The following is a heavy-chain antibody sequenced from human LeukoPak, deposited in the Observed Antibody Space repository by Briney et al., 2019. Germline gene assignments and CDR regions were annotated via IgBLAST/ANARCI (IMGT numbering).Heavy chain of an antibody. CDR1: GFTFRTYW. J-gene: IGHJ4*02. Sequence: PGGSLRLSCAASGFTFRTYWMHWVRQAPGKGLVWVSHIKSDGSATTYADSVKGRFTISRDNAKNTLYLQMNSLRAEDTAVYYCARAFSYNHFDYWGQGTLVTVSS. CDR2: IKSDGSAT. V-gene: IGHV3-74*01. D-gene: IGHD5-24*01. CDR3: ARAFSYNHFDY.